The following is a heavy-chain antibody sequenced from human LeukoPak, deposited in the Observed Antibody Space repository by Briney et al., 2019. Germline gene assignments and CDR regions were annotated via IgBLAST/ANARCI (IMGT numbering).Heavy chain of an antibody. V-gene: IGHV1-46*01. Sequence: ASVKVSCKASGYTFTSYYMHWVRQAPGQGPEWVGIINPSGGSTSYAQKFQGRVTMTRDTSTSTVYMELSSLRSEDTAVYYCARGIAVADDAFDIWGQGKMVTVSS. J-gene: IGHJ3*02. CDR3: ARGIAVADDAFDI. D-gene: IGHD6-19*01. CDR1: GYTFTSYY. CDR2: INPSGGST.